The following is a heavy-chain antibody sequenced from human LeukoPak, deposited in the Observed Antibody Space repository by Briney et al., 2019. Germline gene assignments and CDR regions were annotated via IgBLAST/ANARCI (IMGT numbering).Heavy chain of an antibody. CDR2: IGTAGDT. CDR3: AGAGSETQWRAFDF. D-gene: IGHD6-19*01. CDR1: GFTFSRYD. J-gene: IGHJ4*02. Sequence: GGSLRLSCAASGFTFSRYDMHRVRQATGKGLEWVSGIGTAGDTYYAGSVKGRFTISRENAKNSLYLQMNSLTAGDTAVYYCAGAGSETQWRAFDFWGQGALVTVFS. V-gene: IGHV3-13*01.